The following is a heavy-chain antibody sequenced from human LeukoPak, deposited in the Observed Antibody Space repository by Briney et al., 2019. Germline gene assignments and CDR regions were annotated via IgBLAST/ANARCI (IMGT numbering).Heavy chain of an antibody. V-gene: IGHV4-59*08. CDR3: ASTYFDFWSGYYSNIDY. J-gene: IGHJ4*02. D-gene: IGHD3-3*01. CDR1: GGSISSYY. CDR2: IYYSGST. Sequence: PSETLSLTCTVSGGSISSYYWSWIRQPPGKGLEWIGYIYYSGSTYYNPSLKSRVTISVDTSKNQFSLKLSSVTAADTAVYYCASTYFDFWSGYYSNIDYWGQGTLVTVSS.